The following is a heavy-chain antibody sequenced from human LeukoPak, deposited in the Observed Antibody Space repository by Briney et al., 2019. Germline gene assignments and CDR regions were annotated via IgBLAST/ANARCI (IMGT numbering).Heavy chain of an antibody. Sequence: SVKVSCKASGGTFSSYAISWVRQAPGRGLEWMGGIIPIFGTANYAQKSQGRVPITADKSTSTDYMELSSLRSEDTAVYYCARRPLEMATIMFAFDIWGQGTMVTVSS. V-gene: IGHV1-69*06. D-gene: IGHD5-24*01. CDR3: ARRPLEMATIMFAFDI. J-gene: IGHJ3*02. CDR1: GGTFSSYA. CDR2: IIPIFGTA.